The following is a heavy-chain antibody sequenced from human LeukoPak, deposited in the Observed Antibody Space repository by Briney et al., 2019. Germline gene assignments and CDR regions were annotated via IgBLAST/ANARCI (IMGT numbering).Heavy chain of an antibody. CDR1: GFTFSNYW. D-gene: IGHD5-12*01. Sequence: GGSLRLSCAGSGFTFSNYWMHWVRQAPGKGLVWVSGINSDGSSTNYADSVKGRFTISRDNSKNTLFLQMNSLRAEDTAVYYCAKDREGLSSGYDLEYFDYWGQGTLVTVSS. CDR2: INSDGSST. V-gene: IGHV3-74*01. J-gene: IGHJ4*02. CDR3: AKDREGLSSGYDLEYFDY.